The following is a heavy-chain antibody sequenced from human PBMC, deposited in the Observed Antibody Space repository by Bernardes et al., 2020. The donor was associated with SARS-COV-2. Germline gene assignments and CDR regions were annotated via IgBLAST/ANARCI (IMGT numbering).Heavy chain of an antibody. J-gene: IGHJ3*02. V-gene: IGHV4-59*01. CDR3: ARGHTQDYDYIWGTYRPGTFDI. D-gene: IGHD3-16*02. CDR1: GGSIGSYY. CDR2: IYFSGST. Sequence: SETLSLTCTVSGGSIGSYYWTWIRQPPGKGLEWIGYIYFSGSTNYNPSLKSRATISVDTSKNQFSLNLYSVTAADTAVYYCARGHTQDYDYIWGTYRPGTFDIWGQGTMVTVSS.